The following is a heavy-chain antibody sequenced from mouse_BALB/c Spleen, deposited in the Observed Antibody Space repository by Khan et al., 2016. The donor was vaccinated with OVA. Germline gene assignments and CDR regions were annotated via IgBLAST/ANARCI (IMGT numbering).Heavy chain of an antibody. CDR1: GFSLTNYG. CDR3: ARQPYYHYYVMDY. V-gene: IGHV2-6-1*01. J-gene: IGHJ4*01. Sequence: QVKLLESGPGLVAPSQSLSISCTISGFSLTNYGVHWVRLPPGKGLEWLVVIWSDGSTTYNSALNSRLCISKDNSKSQVFLKMNSLQTDDTAMYYCARQPYYHYYVMDYWGQGTSITVSS. CDR2: IWSDGST. D-gene: IGHD2-10*01.